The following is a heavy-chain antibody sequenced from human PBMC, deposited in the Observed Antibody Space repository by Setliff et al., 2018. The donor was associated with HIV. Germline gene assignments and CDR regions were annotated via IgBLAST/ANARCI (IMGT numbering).Heavy chain of an antibody. CDR2: FHHSGSA. V-gene: IGHV4-39*01. CDR3: ARADSSSWFFATFDI. Sequence: PSETLSLTCNVSGGSISSDSYYWGWIRQPPGKGLEWIGSFHHSGSASYNPSLRSRVTISEDTSKNQFSLKLYSVTVADTAFYYCARADSSSWFFATFDIWGQGTMVTVSS. J-gene: IGHJ3*02. D-gene: IGHD6-13*01. CDR1: GGSISSDSYY.